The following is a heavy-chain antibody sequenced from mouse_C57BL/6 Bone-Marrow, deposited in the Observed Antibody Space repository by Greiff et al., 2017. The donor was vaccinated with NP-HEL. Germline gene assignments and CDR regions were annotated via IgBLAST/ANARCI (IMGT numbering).Heavy chain of an antibody. J-gene: IGHJ3*01. CDR3: AYDYDAWFAY. CDR1: GFTFTDYY. CDR2: VYPYNGGT. V-gene: IGHV1-36*01. D-gene: IGHD2-4*01. Sequence: EVKLVESGPVLVKPGPSVKISCKASGFTFTDYYMHWVKQSHGKSLEWIGLVYPYNGGTSYNQKFKGKATLTVDTSSSTAYMELNSLTSEDSAVYYCAYDYDAWFAYWGQGTLVTVSA.